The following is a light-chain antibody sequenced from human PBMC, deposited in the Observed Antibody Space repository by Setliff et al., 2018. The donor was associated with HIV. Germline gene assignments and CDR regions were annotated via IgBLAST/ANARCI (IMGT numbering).Light chain of an antibody. Sequence: SALAQPASVSESPGQSITISCTGTSSDVGSYNLVSWYRQYPGKAPTLMIYEVSRQPSGVSNRFSGSKSGNTASLTISGLQAEDEADYYCCSYAGSSTFAVFGGGTKGTVL. J-gene: IGLJ3*02. CDR2: EVS. V-gene: IGLV2-23*02. CDR3: CSYAGSSTFAV. CDR1: SSDVGSYNL.